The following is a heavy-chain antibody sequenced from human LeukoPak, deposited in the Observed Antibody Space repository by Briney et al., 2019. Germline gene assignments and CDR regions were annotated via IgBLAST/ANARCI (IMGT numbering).Heavy chain of an antibody. CDR1: GGSVSSGSYY. J-gene: IGHJ6*03. V-gene: IGHV4-61*01. D-gene: IGHD1-26*01. CDR3: ARHGGPSGSYYYYYYYMDV. Sequence: PSETLSLICTVSGGSVSSGSYYWSWIRQPPGKGLEWIGYIYYSGSTNYNPSLKSRVTISVDTSKNQFSLKLSSVTAADTAVYYCARHGGPSGSYYYYYYYMDVWGKGTTVTVSS. CDR2: IYYSGST.